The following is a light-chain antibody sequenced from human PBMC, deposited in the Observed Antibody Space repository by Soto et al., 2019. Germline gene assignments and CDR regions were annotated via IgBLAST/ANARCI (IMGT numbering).Light chain of an antibody. J-gene: IGLJ2*01. CDR2: RNN. V-gene: IGLV1-47*01. CDR1: SSNIGSNY. CDR3: AAWDDSLSGLVV. Sequence: QSVLTQPPSASGTPGQRVTISCSGSSSNIGSNYVYWYQQLPGTAPKLLICRNNQRPSGVPDRFSGSKSGTSASLAISGLRSEDEADYYCAAWDDSLSGLVVFGGGPKLT.